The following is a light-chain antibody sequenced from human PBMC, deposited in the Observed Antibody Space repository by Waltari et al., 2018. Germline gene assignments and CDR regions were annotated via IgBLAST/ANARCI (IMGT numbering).Light chain of an antibody. CDR2: QVS. CDR3: VQGRHWPPT. CDR1: QSLLHSDGKTY. Sequence: VVVTQSPLSLPVTPGHSASMSCRSSQSLLHSDGKTYLHWLQQRPGQPPRRLIYQVSNRDSGVPDRFSGSGAGTDFTLKISRVEAEDVGVYYCVQGRHWPPTFGQGTKVEIK. V-gene: IGKV2-30*02. J-gene: IGKJ1*01.